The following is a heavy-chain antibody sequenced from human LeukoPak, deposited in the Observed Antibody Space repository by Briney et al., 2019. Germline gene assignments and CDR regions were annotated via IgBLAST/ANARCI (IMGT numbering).Heavy chain of an antibody. V-gene: IGHV3-30*18. Sequence: PGGSLRLSCAASGFTFSHYAMHWVRQAPGKGLEWVAVISYDGSNEYYADSVKGRFTISRDNPKNTLYLQMNSLRAEDTAVYYCAKGGQQVVRWWFDPWGQGTLVTVSS. CDR2: ISYDGSNE. J-gene: IGHJ5*02. D-gene: IGHD6-13*01. CDR1: GFTFSHYA. CDR3: AKGGQQVVRWWFDP.